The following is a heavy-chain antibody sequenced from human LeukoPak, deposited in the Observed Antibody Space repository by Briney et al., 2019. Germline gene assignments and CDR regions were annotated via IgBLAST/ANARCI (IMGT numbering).Heavy chain of an antibody. D-gene: IGHD1-1*01. CDR2: LSGSGGSS. CDR1: GFTFSTYA. CDR3: AKERTSEGYFDY. V-gene: IGHV3-23*01. Sequence: PGGSPRLSCAASGFTFSTYAMSWVRQAPGKGLEWVSALSGSGGSSYYADSVRGRFTISRDNSKNTLYLQMNSLRAEDTAVYYCAKERTSEGYFDYWGQGTLVTVSS. J-gene: IGHJ4*02.